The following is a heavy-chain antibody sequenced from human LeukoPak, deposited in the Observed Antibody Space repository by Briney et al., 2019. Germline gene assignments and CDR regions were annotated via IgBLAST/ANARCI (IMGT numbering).Heavy chain of an antibody. D-gene: IGHD6-13*01. V-gene: IGHV4-59*12. CDR3: ARDVVAAAGTWDY. CDR2: IYYSGST. CDR1: GGSMNTYF. Sequence: SETLSLTCTVSGGSMNTYFWSWIRQPPGKGLEWIGYIYYSGSTNYNPSLKSRVTISVDTSKNQFSLKLSSVTAADTAVYYCARDVVAAAGTWDYWGQGTLVTVSS. J-gene: IGHJ4*02.